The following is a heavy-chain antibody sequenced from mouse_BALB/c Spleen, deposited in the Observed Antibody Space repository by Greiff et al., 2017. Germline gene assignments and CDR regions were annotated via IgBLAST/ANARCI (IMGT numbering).Heavy chain of an antibody. CDR2: IYPGDGDT. CDR3: ARGGKFMITTGGFDY. D-gene: IGHD2-4*01. CDR1: GYAFSSSW. J-gene: IGHJ2*01. V-gene: IGHV1-82*01. Sequence: QVQLQQSGPELVKPGASVKISCKASGYAFSSSWMNWVKQRPGQGLEWIGRIYPGDGDTNYNGKFKGKATLTADKSSSTAYMQLSSLTSVDSAVYFCARGGKFMITTGGFDYWGQGTTLTVSS.